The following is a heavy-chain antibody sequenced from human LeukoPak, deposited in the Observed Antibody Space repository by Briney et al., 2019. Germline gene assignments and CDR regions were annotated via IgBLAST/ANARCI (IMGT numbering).Heavy chain of an antibody. CDR3: AKCILTGYYKGYMDV. D-gene: IGHD3-9*01. J-gene: IGHJ6*03. V-gene: IGHV3-23*01. CDR2: ISGSGGST. CDR1: GFTFSSFG. Sequence: GGSLRLSCAASGFTFSSFGMSWVRQAPGKGLDWVSAISGSGGSTYHADSVKGRFTTSRDNSKNTLYLQMNSLRAEDTAVYYCAKCILTGYYKGYMDVWGKGTTVTISS.